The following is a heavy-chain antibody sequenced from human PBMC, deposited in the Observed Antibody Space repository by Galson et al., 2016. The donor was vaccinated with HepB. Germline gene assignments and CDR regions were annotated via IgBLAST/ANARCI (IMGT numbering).Heavy chain of an antibody. D-gene: IGHD3-3*01. CDR1: GGSISSNF. CDR3: ASLGNYNFWMGYPNYYYYHAMDV. J-gene: IGHJ6*02. CDR2: IYYSGNT. V-gene: IGHV4-59*08. Sequence: LSLTCTVSGGSISSNFWSWIRQPPGKGLEWIGYIYYSGNTNYNPSLKNRVTMSVDTSKNQFSLTLSSVTAADTAVYYCASLGNYNFWMGYPNYYYYHAMDVGGQGTTVTVS.